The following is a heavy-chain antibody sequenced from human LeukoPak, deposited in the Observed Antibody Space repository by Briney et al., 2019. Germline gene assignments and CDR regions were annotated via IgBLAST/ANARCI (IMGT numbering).Heavy chain of an antibody. J-gene: IGHJ3*02. CDR1: GGSISSYY. CDR2: IYYSGST. Sequence: SETLSLTCTVPGGSISSYYWSWIRQPPGKGLEWIGYIYYSGSTNYNPSLKSRVTISVDTSKNQHSLKLRSVTAADTAVYYCARDRDYDRIDAFDIWGQGTMVTVSS. D-gene: IGHD3-22*01. V-gene: IGHV4-59*01. CDR3: ARDRDYDRIDAFDI.